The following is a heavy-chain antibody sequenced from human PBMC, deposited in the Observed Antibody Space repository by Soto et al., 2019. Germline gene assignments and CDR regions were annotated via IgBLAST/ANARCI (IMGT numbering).Heavy chain of an antibody. Sequence: QVQLQESGPGLVKPSQTLSLTCTVSGGSISSGGYYWSWIRQHPGKVLEWIGYIYYSGSTYYNPSLKSRVTISVDTAKNQFSLKLSSVTAADTAVYYCARVRPLMVRGVIKVNWFDPWGQGTLVTVSS. J-gene: IGHJ5*02. D-gene: IGHD3-10*01. CDR2: IYYSGST. CDR3: ARVRPLMVRGVIKVNWFDP. V-gene: IGHV4-31*03. CDR1: GGSISSGGYY.